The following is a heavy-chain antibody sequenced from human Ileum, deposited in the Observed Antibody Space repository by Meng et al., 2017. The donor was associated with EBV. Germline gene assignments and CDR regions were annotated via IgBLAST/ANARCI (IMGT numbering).Heavy chain of an antibody. CDR3: ARDAFQYASGIPAH. J-gene: IGHJ4*02. CDR2: VYPSGTP. CDR1: GDSFSGSYW. D-gene: IGHD3-16*01. V-gene: IGHV4-4*02. Sequence: AQLQESGPRLVMPSGTLSLTCTAFGDSFSGSYWWSWVRQSPEKGLEWIGEVYPSGTPYYNPSLKSRVTISLDKSRNQFSVNLIHVTAADAAVYYCARDAFQYASGIPAHWGQGTLVTVSS.